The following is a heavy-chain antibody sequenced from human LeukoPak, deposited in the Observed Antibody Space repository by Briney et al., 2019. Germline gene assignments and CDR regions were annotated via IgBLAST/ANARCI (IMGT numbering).Heavy chain of an antibody. Sequence: SETLSLTCTVSGGSISSGGYYWSWIRQHPGKGLEWIGYIYYSGSTYYNPSLKSRVTISVDTSKNQFPLKLSSVTAADTAVYYCARTPRFWGHAGVLDYWGQGTLVTVSS. CDR1: GGSISSGGYY. CDR3: ARTPRFWGHAGVLDY. V-gene: IGHV4-31*03. J-gene: IGHJ4*02. CDR2: IYYSGST. D-gene: IGHD3-16*01.